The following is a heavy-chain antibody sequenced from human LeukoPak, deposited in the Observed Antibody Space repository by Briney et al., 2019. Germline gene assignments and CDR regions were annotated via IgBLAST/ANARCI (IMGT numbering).Heavy chain of an antibody. CDR1: GGSISSYY. CDR2: IYYSGGST. J-gene: IGHJ4*02. Sequence: SETLSLTCTVSGGSISSYYWSWIRQPPGKGLEWIGYIYYSGGSTSYNPSLKSRVTISVDTSKNHFSLKLSSVTAADTAVYYCARGSFWSGRFEYWGQGTLVTVSS. CDR3: ARGSFWSGRFEY. V-gene: IGHV4-59*01. D-gene: IGHD3-3*01.